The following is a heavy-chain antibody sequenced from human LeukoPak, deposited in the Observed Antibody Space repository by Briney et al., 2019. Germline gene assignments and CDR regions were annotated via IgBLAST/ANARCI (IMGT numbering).Heavy chain of an antibody. CDR2: ISGRGDRT. D-gene: IGHD3-16*01. CDR1: GFTFSSYS. Sequence: GGSLRLSCAASGFTFSSYSMSWVRQAPGKGLEWVSAISGRGDRTYYADSVKGRFTISRDNSKNTLYLQMNSLRAEDTAVYYCAKRKGGLRDPDYWGQGTLVTVSS. CDR3: AKRKGGLRDPDY. J-gene: IGHJ4*02. V-gene: IGHV3-23*01.